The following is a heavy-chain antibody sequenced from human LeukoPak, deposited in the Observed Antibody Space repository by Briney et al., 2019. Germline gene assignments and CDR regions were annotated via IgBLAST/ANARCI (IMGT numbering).Heavy chain of an antibody. CDR2: ISSSSSYI. Sequence: GGSLRLSCAASGFTFSSYSMTWVRQAPGKGLEWVSSISSSSSYIYYADSVKGRFTISRDNAKNSLYLQMNSLRAEDTAVYYCARYYYDSSGYRNYYFDYWGQGTLVTVS. J-gene: IGHJ4*02. D-gene: IGHD3-22*01. CDR3: ARYYYDSSGYRNYYFDY. V-gene: IGHV3-21*01. CDR1: GFTFSSYS.